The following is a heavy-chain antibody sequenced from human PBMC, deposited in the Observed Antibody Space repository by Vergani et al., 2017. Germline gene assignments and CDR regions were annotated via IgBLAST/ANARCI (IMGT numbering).Heavy chain of an antibody. Sequence: QVQLEESGGGVVQPGRSLRLSCAASGLSFSSFGFHWVRQAPGKGLEWVEFIHYDGSHEYYIDSVKGLFTISRDNSKNTLILQMNGLRAEDTAVYYCARDRGCATISCYFSGAFDYWGLGTLVSVSS. CDR1: GLSFSSFG. J-gene: IGHJ4*02. CDR3: ARDRGCATISCYFSGAFDY. CDR2: IHYDGSHE. V-gene: IGHV3-33*01. D-gene: IGHD2-2*01.